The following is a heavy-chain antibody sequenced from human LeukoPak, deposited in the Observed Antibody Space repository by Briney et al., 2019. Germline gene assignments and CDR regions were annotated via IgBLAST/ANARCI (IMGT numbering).Heavy chain of an antibody. D-gene: IGHD3-10*01. V-gene: IGHV4-30-4*01. CDR3: ARGPHYYGSGSYYS. CDR2: INHSGST. CDR1: GGSISSGDYY. J-gene: IGHJ5*02. Sequence: PSQTLSLTCTVSGGSISSGDYYWSWIRQPPGKGLEWIGEINHSGSTNYNPSLKSRVTISVDTSKNQFSLKLSSATAADTAVYYCARGPHYYGSGSYYSWGQGTLVTVSS.